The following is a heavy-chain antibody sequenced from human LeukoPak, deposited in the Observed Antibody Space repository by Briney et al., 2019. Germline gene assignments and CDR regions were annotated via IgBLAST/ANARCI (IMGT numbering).Heavy chain of an antibody. V-gene: IGHV3-7*01. J-gene: IGHJ4*02. D-gene: IGHD5-24*01. CDR3: ARDRKRFVDY. CDR1: GFTFSSYS. Sequence: GGSLRLSCAASGFTFSSYSMNWVRQAPGKGLEWVANIKQDGSEKYYVDSVKGRFTISRDNAKNSLYLQMNSLRAEDTAVYYCARDRKRFVDYWGQGTLVTVSS. CDR2: IKQDGSEK.